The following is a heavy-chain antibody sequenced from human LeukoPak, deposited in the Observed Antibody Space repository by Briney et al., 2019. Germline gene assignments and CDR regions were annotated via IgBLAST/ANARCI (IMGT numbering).Heavy chain of an antibody. CDR1: GGSFSGYY. Sequence: SETLSLTCAVYGGSFSGYYWSWIRHPPGKGLEWIGEINHSGSTNYNPSLKSRVTISVDTSKNQFSLKLSSVTAADTAVYYCASGYSYGLRTDYWGQGTLVTVSS. J-gene: IGHJ4*02. D-gene: IGHD5-18*01. V-gene: IGHV4-34*01. CDR2: INHSGST. CDR3: ASGYSYGLRTDY.